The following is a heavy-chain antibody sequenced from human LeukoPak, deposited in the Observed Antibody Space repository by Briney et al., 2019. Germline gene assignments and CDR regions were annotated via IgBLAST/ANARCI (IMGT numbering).Heavy chain of an antibody. D-gene: IGHD4-17*01. Sequence: GGSLRLSCAASGFTFSGYAMSWVRQTPGKGLEWVSDISGSGDSTYYADSVKGRFTISRDNSRNTLYLQMNSLRAEDTAIYFCAKESLFPGDYVGYFDYWGQGSLVTVSS. CDR2: ISGSGDST. CDR3: AKESLFPGDYVGYFDY. V-gene: IGHV3-23*01. J-gene: IGHJ4*02. CDR1: GFTFSGYA.